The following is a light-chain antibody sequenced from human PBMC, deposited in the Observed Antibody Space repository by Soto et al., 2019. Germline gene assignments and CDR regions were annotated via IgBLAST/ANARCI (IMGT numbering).Light chain of an antibody. J-gene: IGKJ2*03. V-gene: IGKV1-5*01. CDR1: QSISTW. CDR2: HAS. CDR3: QQFNYYPYS. Sequence: DIPMTQSPSTLSAFVGDRVTITCRASQSISTWLAWYQQKPGKPPKVLIYHASSLESGVPSRFSGSGSGTEFTLTITTLQPEDFATYYCQQFNYYPYSFCQGTKLEIK.